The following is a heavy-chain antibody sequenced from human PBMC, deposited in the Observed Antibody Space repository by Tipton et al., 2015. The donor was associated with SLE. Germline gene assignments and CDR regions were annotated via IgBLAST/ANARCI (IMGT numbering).Heavy chain of an antibody. V-gene: IGHV4-59*11. D-gene: IGHD4-17*01. CDR1: GASISSHY. CDR2: IYYSGST. Sequence: LRLSCTVSGASISSHYWSWIRQPPGKGLEWIGYIYYSGSTNYNPSLKSRVTISVDTSKNQFSLKLSSVTAADTAVYYCARGGLRSSFDYWGQGTLVTVSS. CDR3: ARGGLRSSFDY. J-gene: IGHJ4*02.